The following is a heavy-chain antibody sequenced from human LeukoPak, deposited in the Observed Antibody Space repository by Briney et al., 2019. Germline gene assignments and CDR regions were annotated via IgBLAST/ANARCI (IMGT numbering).Heavy chain of an antibody. CDR1: GGTFSSYA. CDR2: IIPIFGTA. CDR3: ARDRGSGSYYNAFDI. V-gene: IGHV1-69*05. D-gene: IGHD3-10*01. Sequence: ASVKVSCKASGGTFSSYAISWVRQAPGQGLEWMGGIIPIFGTANYAQKFQGRVTITTDESTSTAYMELNSLRSEDTAVYYCARDRGSGSYYNAFDIWGQGTMVTVSS. J-gene: IGHJ3*02.